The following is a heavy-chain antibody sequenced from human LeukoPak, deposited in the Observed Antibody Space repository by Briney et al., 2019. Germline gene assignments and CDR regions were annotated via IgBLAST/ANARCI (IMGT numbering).Heavy chain of an antibody. CDR3: ARDHDYGDYVGDY. CDR2: IKQDGSEK. Sequence: GGSLRLSCAASGFTFSSYWMSWVRQAPGKGLEWVANIKQDGSEKYYVDSVKGRFTISRDNAKNSLYLQMNSLRAEDTAVYYCARDHDYGDYVGDYWGQGTLVTASS. D-gene: IGHD4-17*01. CDR1: GFTFSSYW. V-gene: IGHV3-7*01. J-gene: IGHJ4*02.